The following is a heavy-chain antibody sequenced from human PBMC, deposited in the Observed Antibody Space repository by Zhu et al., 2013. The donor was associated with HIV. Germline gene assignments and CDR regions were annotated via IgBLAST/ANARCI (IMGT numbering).Heavy chain of an antibody. CDR1: GGSFSGYY. CDR3: ARGFVSNWFDP. J-gene: IGHJ5*02. D-gene: IGHD3-16*02. V-gene: IGHV4-34*01. CDR2: INHSGST. Sequence: VQLQQWGAGLLKPSETLSLTCAVYGGSFSGYYWSWIRQPPGKGLEWIGEINHSGSTNYNPSLKSRVTISVDTSKNQFSLKLSSVTAADTAVYYCARGFVSNWFDPWGQGTLVTVSS.